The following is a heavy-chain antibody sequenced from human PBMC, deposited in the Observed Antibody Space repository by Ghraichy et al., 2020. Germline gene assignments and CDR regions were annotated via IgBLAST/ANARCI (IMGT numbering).Heavy chain of an antibody. J-gene: IGHJ4*02. D-gene: IGHD3-9*01. V-gene: IGHV6-1*01. CDR3: ARGGFDILTGYFAPHFDS. CDR2: TYYKPNWYN. CDR1: GDSVSTTSAA. Sequence: SCAISGDSVSTTSAAWNWIRQSPSRALEWLGMTYYKPNWYNDYAVSVKGRISINADTSKNQFSLQLNSVTPEDTAVYYCARGGFDILTGYFAPHFDSWGQGTLVTVSS.